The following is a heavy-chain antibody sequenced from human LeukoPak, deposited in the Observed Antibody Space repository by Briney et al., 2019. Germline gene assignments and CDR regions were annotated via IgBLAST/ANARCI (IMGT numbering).Heavy chain of an antibody. V-gene: IGHV4-38-2*01. Sequence: SETLSLTCAVSGYSISSGYYWGWIRQPPEKGLEWIGSIYHSGSTYYNPSLKSRVTISVDTSKNQFSLKLSSVTAADTAVYYCARAAAGRLAWFDPWGQGTLVTVSS. CDR1: GYSISSGYY. CDR2: IYHSGST. J-gene: IGHJ5*02. CDR3: ARAAAGRLAWFDP. D-gene: IGHD6-13*01.